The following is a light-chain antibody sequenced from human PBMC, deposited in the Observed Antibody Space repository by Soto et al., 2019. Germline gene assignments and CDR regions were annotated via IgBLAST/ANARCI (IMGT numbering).Light chain of an antibody. Sequence: QLTHSASAVSSYARDRVTITCRASQGISSYLAWYQQKPGKAPKLLIYAASTLQSGVPSRFSGSGSGTDFTLTISSLQPEDFATYYCQKYNPAPPTCGGGTK. CDR2: AAS. CDR3: QKYNPAPPT. CDR1: QGISSY. V-gene: IGKV1-9*01. J-gene: IGKJ4*01.